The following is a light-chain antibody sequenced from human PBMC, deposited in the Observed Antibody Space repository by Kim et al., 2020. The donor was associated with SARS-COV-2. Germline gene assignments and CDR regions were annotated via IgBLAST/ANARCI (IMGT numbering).Light chain of an antibody. CDR2: EVS. J-gene: IGLJ3*02. CDR1: SSDFGPYNH. CDR3: SSYTSTSTWV. V-gene: IGLV2-18*02. Sequence: QSALTQPPSVSGSPGQSVTISCTGTSSDFGPYNHVSWYQQPPGTASKLMIYEVSNRPSGVPDRFSGSKSGNTASLTISGLQTEDEADYYCSSYTSTSTWVFGGGTQLTVL.